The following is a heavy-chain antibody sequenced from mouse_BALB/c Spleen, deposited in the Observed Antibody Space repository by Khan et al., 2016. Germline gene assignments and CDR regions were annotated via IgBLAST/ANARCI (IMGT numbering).Heavy chain of an antibody. CDR2: IWGDGRT. CDR1: GFSLTGYG. V-gene: IGHV2-6-7*01. Sequence: QVQLKESGPGLVAPSQSLSITCTVSGFSLTGYGVNWVRQPPGKGLEWLGKIWGDGRTDYNSVLKSRVSIIKDNSKSQVFLKMNSLQTDDTASYYCSSDYDGSAYWGQGTLVIVSA. CDR3: SSDYDGSAY. D-gene: IGHD2-12*01. J-gene: IGHJ3*01.